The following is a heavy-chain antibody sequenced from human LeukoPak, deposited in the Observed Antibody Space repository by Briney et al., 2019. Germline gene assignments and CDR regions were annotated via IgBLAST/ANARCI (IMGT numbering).Heavy chain of an antibody. J-gene: IGHJ4*02. Sequence: SETLSLTCTVSGGSISSSSYYWGWIRQTPGKGLEWIGSIYYSGSTFYSPSLKSRVTISVDTSKNQFSLRLSSVTAADTAVYYCASQRERRYYARGFDYRGQGTLCSVSS. CDR1: GGSISSSSYY. CDR3: ASQRERRYYARGFDY. V-gene: IGHV4-39*01. D-gene: IGHD1-26*01. CDR2: IYYSGST.